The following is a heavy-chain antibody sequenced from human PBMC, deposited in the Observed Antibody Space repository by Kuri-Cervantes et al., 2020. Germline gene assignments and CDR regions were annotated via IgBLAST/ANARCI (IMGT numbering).Heavy chain of an antibody. CDR1: GFTFSSYG. CDR2: ISYDGSNK. D-gene: IGHD7-27*01. V-gene: IGHV3-30*18. J-gene: IGHJ5*01. CDR3: ANRKNWGPFDS. Sequence: GGSLRLSCAASGFTFSSYGMHWVRQAPGKGLEWVAVISYDGSNKYYADSVKGRFTIFRDNSKNTLYLQMDSLRADDTAVYYCANRKNWGPFDSWGQGTLVTVSS.